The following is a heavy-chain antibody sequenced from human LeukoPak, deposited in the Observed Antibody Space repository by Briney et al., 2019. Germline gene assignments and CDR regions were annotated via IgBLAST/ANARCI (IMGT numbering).Heavy chain of an antibody. Sequence: GGSLRLSCVASGFTFSNYEINWVRRAPGKGLEWVSYIGGSGGPIFYGDSMKGRLTISRDNAKNSVYLQMNSLRAEDTAVYCCARCNSRLVDHWGQGTLVTVSS. CDR3: ARCNSRLVDH. J-gene: IGHJ4*02. CDR2: IGGSGGPI. V-gene: IGHV3-48*03. CDR1: GFTFSNYE. D-gene: IGHD2-8*01.